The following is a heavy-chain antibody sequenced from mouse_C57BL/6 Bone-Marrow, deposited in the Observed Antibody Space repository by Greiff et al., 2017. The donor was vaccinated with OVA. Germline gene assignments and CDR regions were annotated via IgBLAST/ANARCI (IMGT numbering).Heavy chain of an antibody. D-gene: IGHD1-1*01. J-gene: IGHJ1*03. CDR3: ARALYYYGSSYDWYFDV. CDR2: ISYDGSN. CDR1: GYSITSGYY. Sequence: EVQLVESGPGLVKPSQSLSLTCSVTGYSITSGYYWNWIRQFPGNKLEWMGYISYDGSNNYNPSLKNRISITRDTSKNQFFLKLNSVTTEDTATYYCARALYYYGSSYDWYFDVWGTGTTVTVSS. V-gene: IGHV3-6*01.